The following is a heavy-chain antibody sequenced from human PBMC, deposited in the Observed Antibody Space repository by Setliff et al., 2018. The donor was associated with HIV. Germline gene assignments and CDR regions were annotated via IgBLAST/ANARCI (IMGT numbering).Heavy chain of an antibody. CDR3: ARDLRGYYYDSSGYFYMGA. D-gene: IGHD3-22*01. CDR2: IYYSGST. Sequence: SETLSLTCTVSGGSISSGGYYWSWIRQQPGKGLEWIGYIYYSGSTYYNPSLKSRVTISLDTSKNQFSLKLRSVTAADTAVYYCARDLRGYYYDSSGYFYMGAWGKGTTVTV. CDR1: GGSISSGGYY. V-gene: IGHV4-31*03. J-gene: IGHJ6*03.